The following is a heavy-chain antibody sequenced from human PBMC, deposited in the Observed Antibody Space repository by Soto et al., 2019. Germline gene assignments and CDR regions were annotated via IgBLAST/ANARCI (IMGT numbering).Heavy chain of an antibody. CDR2: INPSGGST. Sequence: GASVKVSCKSSGYTFTSFYIHWVRQAPGQGLEWMAIINPSGGSTNYAQKFQGRVTLTRDTSTSTVYMDLSSLKSEDTAIYYCARNLAAADVWGQGTLVTVSS. CDR1: GYTFTSFY. J-gene: IGHJ4*02. D-gene: IGHD6-13*01. CDR3: ARNLAAADV. V-gene: IGHV1-46*01.